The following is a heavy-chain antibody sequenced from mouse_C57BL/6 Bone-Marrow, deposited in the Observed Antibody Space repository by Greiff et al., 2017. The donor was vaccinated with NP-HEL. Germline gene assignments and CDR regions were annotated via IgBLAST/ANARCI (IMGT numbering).Heavy chain of an antibody. Sequence: DVKLVESGGGLVKPGGSLKLSCAASGFTFSSYAMSWVRQTPDKRLEWVATISDGGSYTYYPDNVKGRFTISRDNAKNNLYLQMSHLKSEDTAMYYCARIYPQSWFAYWGQGTLVTVSA. D-gene: IGHD2-1*01. CDR2: ISDGGSYT. V-gene: IGHV5-4*03. CDR3: ARIYPQSWFAY. J-gene: IGHJ3*01. CDR1: GFTFSSYA.